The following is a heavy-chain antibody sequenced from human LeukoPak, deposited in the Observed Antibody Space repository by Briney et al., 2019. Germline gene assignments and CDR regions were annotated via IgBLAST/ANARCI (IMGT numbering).Heavy chain of an antibody. CDR1: GLTFTSAW. Sequence: GGSLRLSCAASGLTFTSAWMSWVRQAPGKGLEWVGRIKGKTAAGAPDYVASVKGRFTISRDDSKNTLFLQMNSLKTEDTAVYYCITGDYDFWSGFYSPNHYFDYWGQGTLVTVSS. CDR3: ITGDYDFWSGFYSPNHYFDY. V-gene: IGHV3-15*01. CDR2: IKGKTAAGAP. D-gene: IGHD3-3*01. J-gene: IGHJ4*02.